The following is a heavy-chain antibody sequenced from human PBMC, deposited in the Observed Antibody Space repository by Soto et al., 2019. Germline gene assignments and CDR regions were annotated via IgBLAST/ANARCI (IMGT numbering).Heavy chain of an antibody. CDR3: AVTYYYDSSASGDDAFDI. D-gene: IGHD3-22*01. CDR2: INPNSGGT. J-gene: IGHJ3*02. V-gene: IGHV1-2*02. Sequence: VQLVQSGAEVKKPGASVKVSCKASGYTFTAYYIHWVRQAPGQGLEWMGYINPNSGGTNYAQKFQGRVTMTRDTSINTAYMELTRLTSDDTAFYFCAVTYYYDSSASGDDAFDIWGQGTMVTVSS. CDR1: GYTFTAYY.